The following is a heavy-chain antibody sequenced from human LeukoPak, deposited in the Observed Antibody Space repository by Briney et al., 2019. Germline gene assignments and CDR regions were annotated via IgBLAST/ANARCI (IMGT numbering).Heavy chain of an antibody. V-gene: IGHV1-69*06. CDR2: IIPIFGTA. J-gene: IGHJ3*02. Sequence: ASVKVSCKASGGTFSSYAISWVRQAPGQGLEWMGGIIPIFGTANYAQKFQGRVTITADKSTSTAYMELSSLRSEDTAVYYCARDSGSYSIFGAFDIWGQGTMVTVSS. D-gene: IGHD1-26*01. CDR1: GGTFSSYA. CDR3: ARDSGSYSIFGAFDI.